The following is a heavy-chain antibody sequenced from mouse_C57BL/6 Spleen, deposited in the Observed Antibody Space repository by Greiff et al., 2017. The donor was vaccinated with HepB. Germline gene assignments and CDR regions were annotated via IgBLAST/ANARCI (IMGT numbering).Heavy chain of an antibody. J-gene: IGHJ2*01. D-gene: IGHD2-4*01. V-gene: IGHV5-4*01. Sequence: EVKVEESGGGLVKPGGSLKLSCAASGFTFSSYAMSWVRQTPEKRLEWVATISDGGSYTYYPDNVKGRFTISRDNAKNNLYLQMSHLKSEDTAMYYCARDNHYDYDGKGYYFDYWGQGTTLTVSS. CDR2: ISDGGSYT. CDR1: GFTFSSYA. CDR3: ARDNHYDYDGKGYYFDY.